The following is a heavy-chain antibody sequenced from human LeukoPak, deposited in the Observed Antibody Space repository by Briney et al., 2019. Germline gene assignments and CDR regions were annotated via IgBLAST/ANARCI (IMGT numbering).Heavy chain of an antibody. D-gene: IGHD3-10*01. CDR3: TRESRRYGSGSYPPDY. V-gene: IGHV3-21*06. CDR1: GFTFSSYS. J-gene: IGHJ4*02. Sequence: PGESLRLSCVASGFTFSSYSTSWVRQAPGKGLEWVSSISNSGASTDYADSVKGRFTISRDNAKNSLYLQMTSLRAEDTAVYYCTRESRRYGSGSYPPDYWGRGTLVTVSS. CDR2: ISNSGAST.